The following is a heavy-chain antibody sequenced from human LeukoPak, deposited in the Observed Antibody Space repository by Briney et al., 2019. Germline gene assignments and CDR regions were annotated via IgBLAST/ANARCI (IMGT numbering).Heavy chain of an antibody. CDR2: IDPRSGGT. J-gene: IGHJ4*02. D-gene: IGHD2-2*02. V-gene: IGHV1-2*02. CDR3: TSSDYTSSDY. CDR1: GYTFTDYY. Sequence: VASVKVSCKASGYTFTDYYMHWVRQAPGQGLEWMGWIDPRSGGTNFARKFQGRVTMTRDTSISTAYMELSRLTSDDTAVYYCTSSDYTSSDYWGQGTLDTVSS.